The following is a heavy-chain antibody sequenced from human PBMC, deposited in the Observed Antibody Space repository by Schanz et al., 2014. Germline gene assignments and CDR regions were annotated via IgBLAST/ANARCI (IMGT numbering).Heavy chain of an antibody. CDR1: GGSFIGYY. Sequence: QVQLQQWGAGLLKPSETLSLTCAVNGGSFIGYYWSWIRQAPGKGLEWIGEINHSGSPNYNPSLKSRVTISLDTSKNQIALKRSSVTAADTAVYYCARVGSDWNRGIYYYYGMDVWGQGTTVTVSS. J-gene: IGHJ6*02. CDR2: INHSGSP. D-gene: IGHD1-1*01. CDR3: ARVGSDWNRGIYYYYGMDV. V-gene: IGHV4-34*01.